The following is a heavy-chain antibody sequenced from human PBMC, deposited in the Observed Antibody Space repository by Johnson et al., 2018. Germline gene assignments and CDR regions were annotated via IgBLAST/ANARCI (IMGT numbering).Heavy chain of an antibody. CDR2: TYYRSKWYN. CDR1: GDSVSSNSAA. J-gene: IGHJ6*03. D-gene: IGHD6-19*01. Sequence: QVQLQESGPGLVKPSQTLSLTCAISGDSVSSNSAAWNWIRQSPSRGLEWLGRTYYRSKWYNDYPVSVKSRITINPDTSKNQFSLQLNSVTPGDTAVYYCAINILPKYRRGWYVEYYYMDGWGKGTPGTVSS. V-gene: IGHV6-1*01. CDR3: AINILPKYRRGWYVEYYYMDG.